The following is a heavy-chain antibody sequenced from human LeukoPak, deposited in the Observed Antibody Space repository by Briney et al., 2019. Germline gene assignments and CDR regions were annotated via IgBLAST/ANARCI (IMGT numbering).Heavy chain of an antibody. CDR2: IFGSGGSP. Sequence: GGSLRLSCEASGFTFGSFAMTWVRQAPGKGLEWVAAIFGSGGSPHYADSVKGRFTISRDNSKNTVYLQINSLRAEDTAVYYCGKTTAGYSSGQKPAWPVDYWGQGTLVTVSS. CDR3: GKTTAGYSSGQKPAWPVDY. J-gene: IGHJ4*02. CDR1: GFTFGSFA. V-gene: IGHV3-23*01. D-gene: IGHD5-18*01.